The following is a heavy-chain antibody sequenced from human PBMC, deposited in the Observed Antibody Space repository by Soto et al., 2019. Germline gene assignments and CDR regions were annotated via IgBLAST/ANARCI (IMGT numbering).Heavy chain of an antibody. V-gene: IGHV6-1*01. CDR3: TRTYYDSSGTSSGMDA. CDR2: TYYRSKWYN. Sequence: SQTLSLTCAISGDSVSSKNAAWHWIRQSPSRGLEWLGRTYYRSKWYNDYAVSVKSRGTINPDTSKNQFSLLMNSVTPDDTAVYYCTRTYYDSSGTSSGMDAWGQGTTVTVSS. D-gene: IGHD3-22*01. CDR1: GDSVSSKNAA. J-gene: IGHJ6*02.